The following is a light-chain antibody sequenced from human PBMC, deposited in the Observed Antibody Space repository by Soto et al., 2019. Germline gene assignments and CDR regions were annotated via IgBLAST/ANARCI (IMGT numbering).Light chain of an antibody. CDR2: DAS. V-gene: IGKV1-5*01. CDR1: QSISSW. J-gene: IGKJ1*01. CDR3: QQYNSYSRT. Sequence: DIQMTASPSTLSASVGDRVTITCRASQSISSWLAWYQQKPGKAPKLLIYDASSLESGVPSRFSGSGSGTEFTLTISSLQPDDFATYYCQQYNSYSRTFGQGTKVDIK.